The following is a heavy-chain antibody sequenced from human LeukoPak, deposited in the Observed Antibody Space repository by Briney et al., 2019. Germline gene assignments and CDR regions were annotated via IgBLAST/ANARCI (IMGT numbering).Heavy chain of an antibody. CDR3: AREYYDFWSGYSTPFSEFDY. Sequence: PGGSLRLSCAASGFTFSSYSMNWVRQAPGKGLEWVSYISSSSSTIYYADSVKGRFTISKDNAKNSLYLQMNSLRAEDTAVYYCAREYYDFWSGYSTPFSEFDYWGQGTLVTVSS. V-gene: IGHV3-48*01. J-gene: IGHJ4*02. CDR2: ISSSSSTI. D-gene: IGHD3-3*01. CDR1: GFTFSSYS.